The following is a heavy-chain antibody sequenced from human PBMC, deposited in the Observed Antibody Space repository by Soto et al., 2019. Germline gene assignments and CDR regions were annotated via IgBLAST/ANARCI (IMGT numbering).Heavy chain of an antibody. Sequence: QVQLQESGPGLVKPSQTLSLTCTVSGGSISSGGYYWSWIRQHPGKGLEWIGYIYYSGSTYYNPSLKSRATISVDTSKNQFSLKRSSVTAADTAVYYCARESIGDAGWFDPWGQGTLVTVSS. CDR1: GGSISSGGYY. V-gene: IGHV4-31*03. CDR3: ARESIGDAGWFDP. D-gene: IGHD4-17*01. CDR2: IYYSGST. J-gene: IGHJ5*02.